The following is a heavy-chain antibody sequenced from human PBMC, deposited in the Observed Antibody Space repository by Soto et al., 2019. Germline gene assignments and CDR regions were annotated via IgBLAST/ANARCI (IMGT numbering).Heavy chain of an antibody. D-gene: IGHD6-13*01. CDR2: VYYTGTT. J-gene: IGHJ4*02. Sequence: QVQLQESGPGLLKPSETLSLTCTVSGGSISSYFYIWVRQPPGKGLEWIGSVYYTGTTDYNHSLQSRVTISVDTSKTQFSLNLSSVTAADTAVYYCARDLAAVPRAVDYWGRGPLVTVSS. CDR3: ARDLAAVPRAVDY. CDR1: GGSISSYF. V-gene: IGHV4-59*01.